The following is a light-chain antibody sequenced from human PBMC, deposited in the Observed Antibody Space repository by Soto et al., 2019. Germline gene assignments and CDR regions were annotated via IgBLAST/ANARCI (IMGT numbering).Light chain of an antibody. Sequence: QSALTQPASVSGSPGQSITISCTGTSSDVGGYNYVSWYQQHPGKAPKLMIYDVSTRPSGVSNRFSGSKSGNTASLTISGLQAEDEADYYCSSYTSSSTLPSVFGGGTKLTVL. CDR1: SSDVGGYNY. CDR2: DVS. V-gene: IGLV2-14*01. J-gene: IGLJ3*02. CDR3: SSYTSSSTLPSV.